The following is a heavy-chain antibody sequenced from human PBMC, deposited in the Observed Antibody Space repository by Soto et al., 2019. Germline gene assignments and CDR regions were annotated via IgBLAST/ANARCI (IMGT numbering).Heavy chain of an antibody. D-gene: IGHD6-13*01. Sequence: QVQLVQSGAEVKKPRSSVKVSCKASGGTFSSYAISWVRQAPGQGLEWMGGIIPIFGTANYSQKFQGRVTITADKSTSTAYMELSSLRSEDTAVYYCAGLSIAAAGKSPHFYYYGMDVWGQGTTVTVSS. V-gene: IGHV1-69*06. CDR3: AGLSIAAAGKSPHFYYYGMDV. J-gene: IGHJ6*02. CDR1: GGTFSSYA. CDR2: IIPIFGTA.